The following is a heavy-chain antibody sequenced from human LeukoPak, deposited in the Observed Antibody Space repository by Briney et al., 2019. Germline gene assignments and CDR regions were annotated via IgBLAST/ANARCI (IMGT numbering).Heavy chain of an antibody. V-gene: IGHV3-23*01. CDR1: GFTFSSYA. Sequence: PGGSLRLSCAASGFTFSSYAMTWVRQAPGKGLEWVSGISGSGDSTDYTDSVKGRFTISRDNAKNSLYLQMNSLRAEDTAVYYCARWDCSSTSCYNDYWGQGTLVTVSS. CDR2: ISGSGDST. J-gene: IGHJ4*02. D-gene: IGHD2-2*02. CDR3: ARWDCSSTSCYNDY.